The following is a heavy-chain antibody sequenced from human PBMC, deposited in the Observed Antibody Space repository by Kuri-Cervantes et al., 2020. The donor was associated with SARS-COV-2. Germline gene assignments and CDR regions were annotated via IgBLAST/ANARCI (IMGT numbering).Heavy chain of an antibody. CDR1: GFTFSSYA. Sequence: GESLKISCAASGFTFSSYAMHWVRQAPGKGLEWEAVISYDGSNKYYADSVKGRFTISRDNSKNTLYLQMNSLRAEDTAVYYCARGGGGYYQTYFDYWGQGTLVTVSS. V-gene: IGHV3-30-3*01. J-gene: IGHJ4*02. CDR2: ISYDGSNK. D-gene: IGHD3-22*01. CDR3: ARGGGGYYQTYFDY.